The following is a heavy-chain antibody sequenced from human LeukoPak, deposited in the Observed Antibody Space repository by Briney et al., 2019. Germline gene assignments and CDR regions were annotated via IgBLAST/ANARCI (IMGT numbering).Heavy chain of an antibody. Sequence: GGSLRLSCAVPGITLSNYGMSWVRQAPGKGLEWVADISDRGSRTNYADSVKGRFTISTDNPKNTLYLRMNSLRAEDTAVYFCAKRGVVIRVILVGFHKEAYYFDSWGQGALVTVSS. CDR1: GITLSNYG. V-gene: IGHV3-23*01. CDR2: ISDRGSRT. D-gene: IGHD3-22*01. J-gene: IGHJ4*02. CDR3: AKRGVVIRVILVGFHKEAYYFDS.